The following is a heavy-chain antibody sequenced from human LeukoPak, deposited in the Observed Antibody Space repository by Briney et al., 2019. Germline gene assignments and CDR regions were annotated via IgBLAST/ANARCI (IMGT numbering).Heavy chain of an antibody. CDR3: ARAAAPYYYYGMDV. CDR1: GFTFSTYA. J-gene: IGHJ6*02. V-gene: IGHV3-66*01. Sequence: GGSLRLSCAASGFTFSTYAMHWVRQAPGKGLEWVSVIYSGGSTYYADSVKGRFTISRDNSKNTLYLQMNSLRAEDTAVYYCARAAAPYYYYGMDVWGQGTTVTVSS. D-gene: IGHD6-6*01. CDR2: IYSGGST.